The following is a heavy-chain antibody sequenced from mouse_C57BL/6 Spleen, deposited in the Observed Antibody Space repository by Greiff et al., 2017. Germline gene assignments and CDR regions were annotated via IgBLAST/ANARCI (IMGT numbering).Heavy chain of an antibody. Sequence: VQLQQSGPELVKPGASVKIPCKASGYTFTDYNMDWVKQSHGKSLEWIGDINPKTGGTIYNQKFKGKATMTVDKSSSTAYMELRSLTSEDTAVYYCARDGSSYPIDGWGQGTSVTVSS. CDR1: GYTFTDYN. V-gene: IGHV1-18*01. CDR2: INPKTGGT. D-gene: IGHD1-1*01. J-gene: IGHJ4*01. CDR3: ARDGSSYPIDG.